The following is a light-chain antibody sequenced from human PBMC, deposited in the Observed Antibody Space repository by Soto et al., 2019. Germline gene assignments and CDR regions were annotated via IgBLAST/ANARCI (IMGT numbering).Light chain of an antibody. J-gene: IGLJ2*01. CDR1: SGDVGGYNY. CDR3: NSFTSSSTFV. V-gene: IGLV2-14*01. Sequence: QSALTQPASVSGSPGQSITISCTGTSGDVGGYNYVSWYQHHPGKAPKLIIYEVSDRPSGVSNRFSGSRSGNTVSLTISGLQADEEADYYCNSFTSSSTFVFGGGTKVTVL. CDR2: EVS.